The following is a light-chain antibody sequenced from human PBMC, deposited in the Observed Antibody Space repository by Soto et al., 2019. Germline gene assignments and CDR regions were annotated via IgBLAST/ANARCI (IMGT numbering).Light chain of an antibody. Sequence: EIVMTQSPATLSVSPGERATLSCRASQSVSSNLAWYQQKPGQAPRLLIYGVSTRATGIPARFSGSGSGTEFTLTISSLQSEDFAVYYCQQRGNWPQTFGPGTKVDI. CDR3: QQRGNWPQT. CDR2: GVS. V-gene: IGKV3-15*01. J-gene: IGKJ3*01. CDR1: QSVSSN.